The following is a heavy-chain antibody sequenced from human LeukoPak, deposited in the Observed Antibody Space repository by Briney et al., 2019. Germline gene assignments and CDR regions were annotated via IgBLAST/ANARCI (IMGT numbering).Heavy chain of an antibody. Sequence: SETLSLTCSVSNYSLKRGYYWGWIRQPPGKGLEWIGNIYHTGYSYSNPSLKSRVSLSVDTSKNQFSLKLSSVTAADTAVYYCASRAGSYYYGSGIGWFDPWGQGTLVTVSS. CDR2: IYHTGYS. V-gene: IGHV4-38-2*02. J-gene: IGHJ5*02. CDR1: NYSLKRGYY. D-gene: IGHD3-10*01. CDR3: ASRAGSYYYGSGIGWFDP.